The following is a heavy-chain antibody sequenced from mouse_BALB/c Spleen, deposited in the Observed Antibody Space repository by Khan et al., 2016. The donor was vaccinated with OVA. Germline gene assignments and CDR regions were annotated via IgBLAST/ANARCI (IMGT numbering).Heavy chain of an antibody. V-gene: IGHV1-7*01. CDR2: INPSTGYT. CDR1: GYTFTTYW. J-gene: IGHJ3*01. Sequence: QVRLQQSGADLAKPGASVKMSCTASGYTFTTYWIHWIKQRPGQGLEWIGYINPSTGYTESNKNFKDKATLTADVSSSTAYMQLNSLTSADSAVYCWARRGLYGHFAYGGEGTL. CDR3: ARRGLYGHFAY. D-gene: IGHD2-10*02.